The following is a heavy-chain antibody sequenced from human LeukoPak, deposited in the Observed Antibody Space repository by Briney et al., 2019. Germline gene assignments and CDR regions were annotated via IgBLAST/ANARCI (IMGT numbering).Heavy chain of an antibody. D-gene: IGHD4-11*01. J-gene: IGHJ4*02. CDR1: GYSISSDYY. Sequence: TSETLSLTCAVSGYSISSDYYWGWIRQPPGKGLEWIGNSYRSGSTDYNPSLKSRVTISVDTSKNQFSLKLSSATAADTAVYYCARVSTKVAVKYWGQGILVTISS. CDR2: SYRSGST. CDR3: ARVSTKVAVKY. V-gene: IGHV4-38-2*01.